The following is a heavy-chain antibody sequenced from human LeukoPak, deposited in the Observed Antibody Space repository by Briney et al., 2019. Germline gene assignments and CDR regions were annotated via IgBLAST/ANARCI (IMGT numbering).Heavy chain of an antibody. CDR1: GGTSSNYA. J-gene: IGHJ6*03. V-gene: IGHV1-69*13. D-gene: IGHD6-19*01. CDR2: IIPIFGTP. Sequence: SVKVSCKASGGTSSNYAINWVRQAPGQGLEWMGGIIPIFGTPNYAQKFQGRVTVTADESTSTAYMELSSLRSEDTAVYYCARDKRVAVAGTYIYYYYMDVWGNGTTVTISS. CDR3: ARDKRVAVAGTYIYYYYMDV.